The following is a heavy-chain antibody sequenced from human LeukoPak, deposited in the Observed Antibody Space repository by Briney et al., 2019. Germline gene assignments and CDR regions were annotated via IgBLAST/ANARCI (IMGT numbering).Heavy chain of an antibody. J-gene: IGHJ4*02. Sequence: GGSLRLSCAASGFTFSSYATSWVRQAPGKGLEWVSAISGSGGSTYYADSAKGRFTISRDNSKNTLYLQMNSLRAEDTAVYYCAKFSPAARFSFDYWGQGTLVTVSS. V-gene: IGHV3-23*01. CDR1: GFTFSSYA. CDR2: ISGSGGST. CDR3: AKFSPAARFSFDY. D-gene: IGHD2-2*01.